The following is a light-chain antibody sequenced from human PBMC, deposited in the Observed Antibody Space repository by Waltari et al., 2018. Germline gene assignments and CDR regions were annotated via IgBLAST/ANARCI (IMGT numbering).Light chain of an antibody. CDR1: QDISNY. V-gene: IGKV1-33*01. Sequence: DIQVTQSPSSLSASVGDRVTITCQASQDISNYLNWYQQKPGKAPKLLIYDTSHLQTGVPSRFSGSGGGTDFTFTISSLQPEDIATYYCQQYENLPVTFGQGTRLEIK. CDR3: QQYENLPVT. CDR2: DTS. J-gene: IGKJ5*01.